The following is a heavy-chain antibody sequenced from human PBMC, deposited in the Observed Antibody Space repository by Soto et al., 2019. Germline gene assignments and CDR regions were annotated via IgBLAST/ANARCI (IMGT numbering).Heavy chain of an antibody. V-gene: IGHV4-34*01. J-gene: IGHJ6*02. Sequence: SETLSLTCAVYGGSFSGYYWSWIRQPPGKGLEWIGEINHSGSTNYNPSLKSRVTISVDTSKNQFSLKLSSVTAADTAVYYCARGRIAAHPSHYYYGMDVWGPGTMVTVSS. CDR3: ARGRIAAHPSHYYYGMDV. CDR1: GGSFSGYY. D-gene: IGHD6-6*01. CDR2: INHSGST.